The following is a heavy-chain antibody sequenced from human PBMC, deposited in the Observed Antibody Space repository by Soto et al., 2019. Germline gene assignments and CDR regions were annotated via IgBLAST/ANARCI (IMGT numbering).Heavy chain of an antibody. V-gene: IGHV3-74*01. CDR3: VRGIYQKFGMDV. Sequence: EVQLVESGGGLVQPGGSPRLSCAASGFTFISHWIHWVRQTPGKGLVWVSRIDVGGNNRNYADSVKGRFTISRDNAKNTVYLQMNSLRADDTAVYYCVRGIYQKFGMDVWGQGTTV. D-gene: IGHD3-3*02. J-gene: IGHJ6*02. CDR1: GFTFISHW. CDR2: IDVGGNNR.